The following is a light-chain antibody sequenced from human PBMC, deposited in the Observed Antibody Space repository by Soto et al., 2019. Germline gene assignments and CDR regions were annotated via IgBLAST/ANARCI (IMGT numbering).Light chain of an antibody. CDR2: DAS. J-gene: IGKJ2*01. V-gene: IGKV1-5*01. Sequence: DIEMTQSPSTLSASVGDRVTITCRASQSISTWLAWYQQKPGKAPRLLIYDASNLESDVPSRFSGSGSGTQCPLAISSLQPDDVAPYYCQQCDSYPYTFVQGTNLEI. CDR1: QSISTW. CDR3: QQCDSYPYT.